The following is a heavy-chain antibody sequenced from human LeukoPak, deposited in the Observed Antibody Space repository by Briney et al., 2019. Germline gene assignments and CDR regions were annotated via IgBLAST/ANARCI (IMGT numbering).Heavy chain of an antibody. CDR2: INPSGGST. Sequence: ASVKVSCKASGYTFTSYYMHWVRQAPGQGLEWMGIINPSGGSTSYAQKFQGRVTMTRDMSTSTVYMELSSLRSEDTAVYYCAREANSGSYYGNWFDPWGQGTLVTVSS. CDR3: AREANSGSYYGNWFDP. J-gene: IGHJ5*02. V-gene: IGHV1-46*01. CDR1: GYTFTSYY. D-gene: IGHD1-26*01.